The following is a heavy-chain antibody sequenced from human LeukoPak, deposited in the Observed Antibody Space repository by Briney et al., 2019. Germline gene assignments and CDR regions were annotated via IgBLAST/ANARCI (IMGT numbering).Heavy chain of an antibody. V-gene: IGHV3-23*01. CDR3: AKGIAVTGNSQYFDY. D-gene: IGHD6-19*01. Sequence: GGSLRLSCAASGFTFSSNAMCWVRQAPGKGLEWVSLISGTGGTTYYADSVKGRFTISRDNSKNTVYLQMDSLRAEDTAIYYCAKGIAVTGNSQYFDYWGQGTLVIVS. CDR2: ISGTGGTT. CDR1: GFTFSSNA. J-gene: IGHJ4*02.